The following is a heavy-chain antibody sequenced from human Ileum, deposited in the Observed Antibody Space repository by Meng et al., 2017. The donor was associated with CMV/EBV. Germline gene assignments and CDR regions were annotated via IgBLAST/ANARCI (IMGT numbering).Heavy chain of an antibody. CDR1: GYTFTGYY. Sequence: GYTFTGYYMHWVRQAPGQGLEWMGWINPNSGGTNYAQKFQGRVTMTRDTSISTAYMELSRLRSDDTAVYYCARVLIGSGYDDHAFDIWGQGTMVTVSS. D-gene: IGHD5-12*01. CDR3: ARVLIGSGYDDHAFDI. J-gene: IGHJ3*02. CDR2: INPNSGGT. V-gene: IGHV1-2*02.